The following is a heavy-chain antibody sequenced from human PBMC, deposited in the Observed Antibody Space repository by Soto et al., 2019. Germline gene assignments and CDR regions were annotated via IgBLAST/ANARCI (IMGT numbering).Heavy chain of an antibody. CDR3: AHRLYDYVWGTNWFDP. Sequence: QITLKESGPTLVKPTQTLTLTCTFSGFSLSTSGVGVGWIRQPPGKALEWLALIYWEDDKRYTPSLKSKLTSATDTSKNQVVLTMTNMAPVDTATYYCAHRLYDYVWGTNWFDPWGQGSLVTVSS. CDR2: IYWEDDK. D-gene: IGHD3-16*01. J-gene: IGHJ5*02. V-gene: IGHV2-5*02. CDR1: GFSLSTSGVG.